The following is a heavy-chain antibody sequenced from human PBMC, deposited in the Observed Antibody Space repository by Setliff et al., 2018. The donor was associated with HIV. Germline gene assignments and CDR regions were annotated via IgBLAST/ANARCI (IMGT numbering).Heavy chain of an antibody. J-gene: IGHJ4*02. CDR3: ARGGRRDYIASYSRTLDY. Sequence: GGSLRLSCAASGFTFSRYGMHWVRQAPGKGLEWVAFISYDGSKKYDADFVKGRFTISRDNSKNTLYLQMNSLRTDDTAVYFCARGGRRDYIASYSRTLDYWGQGTLVTVSS. CDR1: GFTFSRYG. D-gene: IGHD2-15*01. CDR2: ISYDGSKK. V-gene: IGHV3-30*04.